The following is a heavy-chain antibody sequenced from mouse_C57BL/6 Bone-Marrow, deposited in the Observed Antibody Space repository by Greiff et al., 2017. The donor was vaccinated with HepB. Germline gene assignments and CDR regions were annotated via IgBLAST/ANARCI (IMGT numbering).Heavy chain of an antibody. CDR1: GFSLTSYG. V-gene: IGHV2-6-1*01. CDR2: IWSDGST. CDR3: ARHGNYYGSSLYWYFDV. Sequence: VQLVESGPGLVAPSQSLSITCTVSGFSLTSYGVHWVRQPPGKGLEWLVVIWSDGSTTYNSALKSRLSISKDNSKSQVFLKMNSLQTDDTAMYYCARHGNYYGSSLYWYFDVWGTGTTVTVSS. D-gene: IGHD1-1*01. J-gene: IGHJ1*03.